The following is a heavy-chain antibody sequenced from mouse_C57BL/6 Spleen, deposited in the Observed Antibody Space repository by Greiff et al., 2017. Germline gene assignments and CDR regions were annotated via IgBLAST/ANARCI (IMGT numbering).Heavy chain of an antibody. V-gene: IGHV1-59*01. CDR3: ARAGSRGEMDY. J-gene: IGHJ4*01. D-gene: IGHD1-1*01. CDR1: GYTFTSYW. Sequence: QVQLQQPGAELVRPGTSVKLSCKASGYTFTSYWMHWVKQRPGQGLEWIGVIDPSDSYTNYNQKFKGKATLTVDTSSSTAYMQLSSLTSEDSAVYYCARAGSRGEMDYWGQGTSVTVSS. CDR2: IDPSDSYT.